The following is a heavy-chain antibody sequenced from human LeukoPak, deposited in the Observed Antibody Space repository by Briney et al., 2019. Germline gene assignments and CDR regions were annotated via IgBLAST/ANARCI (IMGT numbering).Heavy chain of an antibody. CDR3: ARLSAYYYGSFFYYYMDV. D-gene: IGHD3-10*01. CDR1: GFTFSSYG. CDR2: IRQDESER. J-gene: IGHJ6*03. V-gene: IGHV3-7*01. Sequence: LPGGSLRLSCAASGFTFSSYGMNWVRQAPGKGPEWVANIRQDESERYTVDSVKGRFTISRDNAKNSVYLHMNSLRAEDTALYYCARLSAYYYGSFFYYYMDVWGKGTTVTVSS.